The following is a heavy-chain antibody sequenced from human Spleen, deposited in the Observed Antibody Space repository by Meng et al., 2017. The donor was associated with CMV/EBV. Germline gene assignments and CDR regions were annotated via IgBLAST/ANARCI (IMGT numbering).Heavy chain of an antibody. CDR2: ISTTGDTI. V-gene: IGHV3-11*04. J-gene: IGHJ6*02. CDR1: GFSFSGYF. D-gene: IGHD2-2*02. Sequence: GGSLRLSCAATGFSFSGYFMNWIRQAPGKGLEWFSWISTTGDTIHLADSVRGRFTVSRDNAKNSLYLQMNSLRAEDTAVYYCARGLGYCSSTSCYMQGGLDVWGQGTTVTVSS. CDR3: ARGLGYCSSTSCYMQGGLDV.